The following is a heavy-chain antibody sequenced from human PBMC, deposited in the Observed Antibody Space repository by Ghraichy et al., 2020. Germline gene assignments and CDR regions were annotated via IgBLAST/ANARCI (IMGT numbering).Heavy chain of an antibody. CDR3: TTEVYCSSTSCYPFDY. D-gene: IGHD2-2*01. CDR1: GFTFSNAW. CDR2: IKSKTDGGTT. J-gene: IGHJ4*02. V-gene: IGHV3-15*01. Sequence: ETLSLTCAASGFTFSNAWMSWVRQAPGKGLEWVGRIKSKTDGGTTDYAAPVKGRFTISRDDSKNTLYLQMNSLKTEDTAVYYCTTEVYCSSTSCYPFDYWGQGTLVTVSS.